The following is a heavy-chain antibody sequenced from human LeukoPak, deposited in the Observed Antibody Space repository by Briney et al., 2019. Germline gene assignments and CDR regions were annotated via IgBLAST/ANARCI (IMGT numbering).Heavy chain of an antibody. J-gene: IGHJ4*02. CDR2: ISSSSSYI. D-gene: IGHD2-15*01. CDR3: ARQLGYCSGGSCYPPDY. V-gene: IGHV3-21*01. CDR1: GFTFSSYS. Sequence: PGGSLRLSCAASGFTFSSYSMNWVRQAPGKGLEWVSSISSSSSYIYYADSVKGRFTISRDNAKNLLYLQMNSLRAEDTAVYYCARQLGYCSGGSCYPPDYWGQGTLVTVSS.